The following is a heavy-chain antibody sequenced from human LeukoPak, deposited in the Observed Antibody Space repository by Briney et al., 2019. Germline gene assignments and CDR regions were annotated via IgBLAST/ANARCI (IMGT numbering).Heavy chain of an antibody. V-gene: IGHV4-61*01. CDR3: ARSYYYFDL. CDR2: VSYSGST. CDR1: GGSVSIGSHY. Sequence: SETLSLTCTVSGGSVSIGSHYWSWVRQPPGKGLEWIGYVSYSGSTNYNPSLKSRVTISVDTSKNQFSLKLSSVTAADTAVFYCARSYYYFDLWGRGTLVTVSS. J-gene: IGHJ2*01. D-gene: IGHD1-26*01.